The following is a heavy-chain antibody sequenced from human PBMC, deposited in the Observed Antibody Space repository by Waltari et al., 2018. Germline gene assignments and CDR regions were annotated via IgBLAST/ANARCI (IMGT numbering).Heavy chain of an antibody. CDR1: GGSISSGSYY. J-gene: IGHJ4*02. Sequence: QVQLQESGPGLVKPSQTLSLTCTVSGGSISSGSYYWSWIRQPAGKGLEWIGRIYTSGSTNSNPSLKSRVTISVDTSKNQFSLKLSSVTAADTAVYYCARGDYDFWSGYLLSDYWGQGTLVTVSS. CDR2: IYTSGST. CDR3: ARGDYDFWSGYLLSDY. V-gene: IGHV4-61*02. D-gene: IGHD3-3*01.